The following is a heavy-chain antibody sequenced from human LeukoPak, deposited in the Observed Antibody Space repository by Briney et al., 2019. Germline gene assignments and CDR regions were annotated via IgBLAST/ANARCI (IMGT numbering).Heavy chain of an antibody. CDR2: ISRSGTSI. J-gene: IGHJ4*02. Sequence: PGGSLRLPCVASGFHFSSYEMNWVRQAPGKGLEGVSGISRSGTSIYYADSVKGRFTISRDNTQNSLYLQMNSLRAVDTAVYYCARGRYSCSWYSDYWGQGTLVTISS. D-gene: IGHD6-13*01. CDR1: GFHFSSYE. CDR3: ARGRYSCSWYSDY. V-gene: IGHV3-48*03.